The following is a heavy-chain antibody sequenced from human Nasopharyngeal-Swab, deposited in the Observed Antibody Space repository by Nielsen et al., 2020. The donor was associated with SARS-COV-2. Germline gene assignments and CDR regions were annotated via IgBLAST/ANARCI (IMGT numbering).Heavy chain of an antibody. CDR2: IRSKGNSYAT. CDR3: TRCGGSCYTGKDY. CDR1: GFIFSDSA. J-gene: IGHJ4*02. V-gene: IGHV3-73*01. Sequence: GGSLRLSCAASGFIFSDSAIHWVRQASGRGLEWVGRIRSKGNSYATEYAASVEGRFTTSRDDSKNTAYLQMNSLITEDTAIYYCTRCGGSCYTGKDYWGQGTLVTVSS. D-gene: IGHD2-15*01.